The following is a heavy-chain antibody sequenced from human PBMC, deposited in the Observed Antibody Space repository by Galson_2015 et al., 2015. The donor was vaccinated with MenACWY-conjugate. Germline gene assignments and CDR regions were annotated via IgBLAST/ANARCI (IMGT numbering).Heavy chain of an antibody. D-gene: IGHD2-2*02. CDR1: GYSFTNYW. Sequence: QSGAEVKKPGESLQISCKGSGYSFTNYWIVWVRQMPGKGLEWMGIIYPGDSDTRYSPSFQGQVTISADKSISTAFLQWSSLKASDTAMFFCARTCSSISCYMNSVEDAFDIWGQGTLVTVSS. CDR3: ARTCSSISCYMNSVEDAFDI. V-gene: IGHV5-51*01. CDR2: IYPGDSDT. J-gene: IGHJ3*02.